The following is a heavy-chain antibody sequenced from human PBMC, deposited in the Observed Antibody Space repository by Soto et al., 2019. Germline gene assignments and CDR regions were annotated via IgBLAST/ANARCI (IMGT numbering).Heavy chain of an antibody. CDR2: VYHSGST. CDR1: GDSISSNNW. D-gene: IGHD6-19*01. J-gene: IGHJ4*02. CDR3: ARENSHMGISVAGLDY. V-gene: IGHV4-4*02. Sequence: QVQLQESGPGLVKPSGTLSLTCAVSGDSISSNNWWSWVRQSPGQGLEWIGEVYHSGSTNYAPSLRGRVTISVEKSNNQFSLMLTSVTAADTAVYYCARENSHMGISVAGLDYWGQGTLVSVSS.